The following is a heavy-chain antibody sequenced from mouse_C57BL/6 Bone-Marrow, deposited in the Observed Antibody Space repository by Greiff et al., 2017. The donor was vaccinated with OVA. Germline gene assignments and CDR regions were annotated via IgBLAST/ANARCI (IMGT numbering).Heavy chain of an antibody. CDR2: IDPETGGT. Sequence: VQLQQSGAELVRPGASVTLSCKAPGYTFTDYEMHWVKQTPVHGLEWIGAIDPETGGTAYNQKFKGKAILTADKSSSTAYMELRSLTSEDSAVYYCTRDPHYWGQGTTLTVSS. CDR3: TRDPHY. V-gene: IGHV1-15*01. CDR1: GYTFTDYE. J-gene: IGHJ2*01.